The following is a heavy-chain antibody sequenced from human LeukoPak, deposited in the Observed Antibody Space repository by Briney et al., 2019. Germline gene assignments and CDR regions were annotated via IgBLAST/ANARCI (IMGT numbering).Heavy chain of an antibody. CDR2: IDWDDDK. D-gene: IGHD6-19*01. CDR3: ARIRSSSGWVFDY. J-gene: IGHJ4*02. CDR1: GFSLSTSEMC. Sequence: ASGPALVKPTQTLTLTCTFSGFSLSTSEMCVSWIRQPPGKALEWLARIDWDDDKYYSTSLKTRLTISKDTPKNQVVLTMTNLDPVDTATYYCARIRSSSGWVFDYWGQGTLVTVSS. V-gene: IGHV2-70*11.